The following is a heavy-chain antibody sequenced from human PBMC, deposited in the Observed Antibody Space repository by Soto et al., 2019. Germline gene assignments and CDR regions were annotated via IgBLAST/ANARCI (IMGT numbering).Heavy chain of an antibody. J-gene: IGHJ4*02. Sequence: QVQLQQWGAGLLKPSETLSLTCAVYGGPFSGYYWSWIRPPPGKGLEWIGEINHSGSTNYNPSLKSRVTLPVDTPKNQFSLKLSSVTAAETAVYYCARGRRTTMLRALFDYWGQGTLVTVSS. V-gene: IGHV4-34*01. CDR3: ARGRRTTMLRALFDY. CDR1: GGPFSGYY. CDR2: INHSGST. D-gene: IGHD3-10*02.